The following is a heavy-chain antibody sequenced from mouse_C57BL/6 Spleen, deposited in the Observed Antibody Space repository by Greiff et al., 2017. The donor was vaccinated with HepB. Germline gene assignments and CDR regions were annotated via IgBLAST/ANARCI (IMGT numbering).Heavy chain of an antibody. V-gene: IGHV1-76*01. CDR1: GYTFTDYY. CDR3: AREWDYYYGSFAY. D-gene: IGHD1-1*01. J-gene: IGHJ3*01. Sequence: QVHVKQSGAELVRPGASVKLSCKASGYTFTDYYINWVKQRPGQGLEWIARIYPGSGNTYYNEKFKGKATLTAEKSSSTTYMQLSSLTSEASAVYVCAREWDYYYGSFAYWGQGTLVTVAA. CDR2: IYPGSGNT.